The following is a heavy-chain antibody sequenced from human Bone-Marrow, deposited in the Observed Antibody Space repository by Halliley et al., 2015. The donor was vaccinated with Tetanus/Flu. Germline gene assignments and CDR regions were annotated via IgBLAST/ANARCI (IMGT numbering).Heavy chain of an antibody. D-gene: IGHD4-4*01. V-gene: IGHV3-48*03. CDR3: ATVSTSSKS. Sequence: KGLEWVSNINSGGSTIFYADSVKGRFVMSRDNAKNSLYLEMRNLRVEDTAVYFCATVSTSSKSWGQGTLVTVSS. J-gene: IGHJ5*02. CDR2: INSGGSTI.